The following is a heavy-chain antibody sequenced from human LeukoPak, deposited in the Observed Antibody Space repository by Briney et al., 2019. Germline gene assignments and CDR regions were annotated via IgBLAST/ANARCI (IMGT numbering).Heavy chain of an antibody. D-gene: IGHD3-3*01. CDR1: GYSFINYW. Sequence: GESLKISCKGSGYSFINYWIGWVRQMPGKGLEWMGIIYPGDSDTRYSPSFQGQVTIPAGESISTAYLQWSSLKASDTAMYYCARHHDFAYGMDVWGQGTTVTVSS. CDR3: ARHHDFAYGMDV. CDR2: IYPGDSDT. J-gene: IGHJ6*02. V-gene: IGHV5-51*01.